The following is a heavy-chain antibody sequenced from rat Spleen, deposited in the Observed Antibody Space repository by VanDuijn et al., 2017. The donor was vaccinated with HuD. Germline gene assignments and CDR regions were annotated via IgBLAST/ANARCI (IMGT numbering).Heavy chain of an antibody. J-gene: IGHJ2*01. CDR1: GFTFSSFW. V-gene: IGHV5-7*01. CDR2: ISYDGSST. D-gene: IGHD1-12*02. Sequence: EVQLVETGGGLVQPGRSLKLSCVASGFTFSSFWMYWIRQAPKKGLEWVATISYDGSSTYYRDSVKGRFTISRDNSKSTLYLQMDSLKSEDTATYYCPSSYYGSYFFDYWGQGVRVTVSS. CDR3: PSSYYGSYFFDY.